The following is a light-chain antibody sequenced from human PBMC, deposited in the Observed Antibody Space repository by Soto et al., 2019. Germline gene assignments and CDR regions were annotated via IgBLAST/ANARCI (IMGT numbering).Light chain of an antibody. J-gene: IGKJ5*01. Sequence: DIVLKQSPDTLAVSQGEVATLSCWASQSVTSNLAWYQQKRGQAPRLLIYAASTRATGVPARFSGSGSGTDFTLTISSLEPEDFAVYYCHQRSNWPPDTFGQGTRLENK. CDR1: QSVTSN. CDR2: AAS. V-gene: IGKV3-11*01. CDR3: HQRSNWPPDT.